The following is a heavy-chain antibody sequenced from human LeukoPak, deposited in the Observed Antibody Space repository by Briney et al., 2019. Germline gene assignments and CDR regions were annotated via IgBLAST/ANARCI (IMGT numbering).Heavy chain of an antibody. CDR3: ARDGRGSYYYYYYMDV. J-gene: IGHJ6*03. Sequence: GRSLRLSCAASGFTFSSYGMHWVRQAPGKGLEWVAVIWYDGSNKYYADSVKGRFTISRDNSKNTLYLQMNSLRAEDTAVYYCARDGRGSYYYYYYMDVWGKGTTVTVYS. CDR1: GFTFSSYG. V-gene: IGHV3-33*01. CDR2: IWYDGSNK. D-gene: IGHD1-26*01.